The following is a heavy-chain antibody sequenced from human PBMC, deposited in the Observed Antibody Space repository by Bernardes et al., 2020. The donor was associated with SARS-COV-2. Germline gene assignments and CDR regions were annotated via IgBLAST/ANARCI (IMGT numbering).Heavy chain of an antibody. CDR3: AKSLGGERSVIAGKYQHGMDV. Sequence: GGSLRLSCAASRFNFSTYVMAWVRQAPGKGLQWLAIISRTGHSSFYAASVKGRFTISRHNSENSLCLHISSLRVDDTAVYYCAKSLGGERSVIAGKYQHGMDVSGQGNTVTVSS. CDR1: RFNFSTYV. CDR2: ISRTGHSS. D-gene: IGHD1-26*01. V-gene: IGHV3-23*01. J-gene: IGHJ6*02.